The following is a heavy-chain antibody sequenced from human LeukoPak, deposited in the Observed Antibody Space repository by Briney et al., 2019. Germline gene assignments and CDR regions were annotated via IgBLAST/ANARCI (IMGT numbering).Heavy chain of an antibody. CDR2: ISYDGSNK. CDR3: ASAYGSGNYYNQALDY. V-gene: IGHV3-30-3*01. D-gene: IGHD3-10*01. Sequence: GGSLRLSCAASGFTFSSYAMHWVRQAPGKGLEWVAIISYDGSNKYYADSVKGRFTISRDNSKNTLYLQMISLRPEDTAVYFCASAYGSGNYYNQALDYWGQGTLVTVSS. J-gene: IGHJ4*02. CDR1: GFTFSSYA.